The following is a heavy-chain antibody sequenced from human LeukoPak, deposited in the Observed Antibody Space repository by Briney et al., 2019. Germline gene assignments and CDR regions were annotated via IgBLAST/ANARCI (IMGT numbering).Heavy chain of an antibody. CDR1: GFTFSGYA. CDR3: VKDLGSYGSGSWGDY. Sequence: GGSLRLSCSASGFTFSGYAMHWVRQAPGKGLEYVSGLSTAGHSTYYADSVKGRFTISRDNSKNTLYLQMSSLRAEDTAVYYCVKDLGSYGSGSWGDYWGQGTLVTVSS. CDR2: LSTAGHST. D-gene: IGHD3-10*01. V-gene: IGHV3-64D*06. J-gene: IGHJ4*02.